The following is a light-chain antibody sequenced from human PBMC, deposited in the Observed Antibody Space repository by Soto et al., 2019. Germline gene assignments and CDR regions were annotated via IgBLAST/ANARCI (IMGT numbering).Light chain of an antibody. V-gene: IGKV3-11*01. CDR2: DAS. CDR1: QSIGTY. Sequence: EIVLTQSPATLSLSPGEGATLSCRASQSIGTYLAWYQHKPGQAPRLLIFDASNRATGIPARFSGSGSGTEFTLTISSLQPDDFATYYCQQYGGFSRTFGQGTKVDIK. CDR3: QQYGGFSRT. J-gene: IGKJ1*01.